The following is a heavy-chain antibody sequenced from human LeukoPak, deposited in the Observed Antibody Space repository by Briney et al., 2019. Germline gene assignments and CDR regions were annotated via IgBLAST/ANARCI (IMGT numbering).Heavy chain of an antibody. CDR3: ARQLLNWNQEYDY. Sequence: GGSLRLSCAASGFTFSDYYMSWIRQAPGKGLEWVSYISSSGSTIYYADSVKGRFTISRDNAKNSLYLQMNSLRAEDTAVYYCARQLLNWNQEYDYWGQGTLVTVSS. J-gene: IGHJ4*02. CDR1: GFTFSDYY. V-gene: IGHV3-11*04. D-gene: IGHD1-20*01. CDR2: ISSSGSTI.